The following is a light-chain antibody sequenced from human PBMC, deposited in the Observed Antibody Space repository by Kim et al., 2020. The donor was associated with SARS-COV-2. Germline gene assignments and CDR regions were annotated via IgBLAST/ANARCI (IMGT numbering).Light chain of an antibody. CDR1: SLRSYY. V-gene: IGLV3-19*01. CDR3: NSRDSSGNHLWV. CDR2: GKN. J-gene: IGLJ3*02. Sequence: SSELTQDPAVSVALGQTVRITCQGDSLRSYYASWYQQKPGQAPVLVIYGKNNRPSGIPDRFSGSSSGNTASLTITGAQAEDEADYYCNSRDSSGNHLWVFGGGTQLTAL.